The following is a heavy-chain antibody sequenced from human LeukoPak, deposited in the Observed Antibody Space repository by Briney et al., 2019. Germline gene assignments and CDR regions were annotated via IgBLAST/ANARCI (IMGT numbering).Heavy chain of an antibody. V-gene: IGHV3-7*03. Sequence: GSLRLSRAASGFTFSLYWMNWVRRAPGKGLEWVANIKQDGSEKNYVDSVKGRFTISRDNAKNSLYLQMNNLRVEDTAMYYCAGGTGFIIKDWGQGTLVTVSS. CDR1: GFTFSLYW. CDR3: AGGTGFIIKD. CDR2: IKQDGSEK. D-gene: IGHD3-9*01. J-gene: IGHJ4*02.